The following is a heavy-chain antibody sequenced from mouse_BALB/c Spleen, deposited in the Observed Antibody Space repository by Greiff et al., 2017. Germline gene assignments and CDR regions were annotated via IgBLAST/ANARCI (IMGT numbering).Heavy chain of an antibody. CDR1: GFTFSSYG. V-gene: IGHV5-6-3*01. CDR2: INSNGGST. Sequence: EVKLMESGGGLVQPGGSLKLSCAASGFTFSSYGMSWVRQTPDKRLELVATINSNGGSTYYPDSVKGRFTISRDNAKNTLYLQMSSLKSEDTAMYYCARADYGAWFAYWGQGTLVTVSA. CDR3: ARADYGAWFAY. J-gene: IGHJ3*01. D-gene: IGHD2-4*01.